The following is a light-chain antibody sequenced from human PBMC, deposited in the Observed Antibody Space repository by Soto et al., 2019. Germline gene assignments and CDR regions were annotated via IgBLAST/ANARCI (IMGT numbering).Light chain of an antibody. V-gene: IGKV3-20*01. CDR2: GGS. Sequence: EIVMTQSPATLSVSPVERATLSCRASRSVSNNYLAWYQQKPGQAPRLLIYGGSNRATGIPDRFSGSGSGTEFTLTISRLEPEDFAVYYCQQYSSSGTFGQGTKVDIK. J-gene: IGKJ1*01. CDR3: QQYSSSGT. CDR1: RSVSNNY.